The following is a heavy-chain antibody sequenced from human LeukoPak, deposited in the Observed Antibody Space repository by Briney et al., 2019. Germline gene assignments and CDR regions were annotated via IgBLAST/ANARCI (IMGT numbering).Heavy chain of an antibody. CDR1: GYTFTGYY. V-gene: IGHV1-2*02. CDR2: TNPNSGGT. D-gene: IGHD2-15*01. Sequence: VASVKVSCKASGYTFTGYYMHWVRQAPGQGLEWMGWTNPNSGGTNYAQKFQGRVTMTRDTSISTAYMEPSRLRSDDTAVYYCARERTLTSCYDYWGQGTLVTVSS. J-gene: IGHJ4*02. CDR3: ARERTLTSCYDY.